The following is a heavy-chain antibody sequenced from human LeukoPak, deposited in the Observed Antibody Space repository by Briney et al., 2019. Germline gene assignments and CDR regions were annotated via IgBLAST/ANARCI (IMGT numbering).Heavy chain of an antibody. D-gene: IGHD5-18*01. Sequence: PGGSLRLSCAASGFTFNTYAMSWVRQAPGKGLEWGSGVSGSGGSTYYADSVKGRFTISRDNSKNTLYLQMNSLRAEDTAVYYCAKTGPNTYGRIYYGMDVWGQGTTVTVSS. CDR1: GFTFNTYA. V-gene: IGHV3-23*01. CDR3: AKTGPNTYGRIYYGMDV. J-gene: IGHJ6*02. CDR2: VSGSGGST.